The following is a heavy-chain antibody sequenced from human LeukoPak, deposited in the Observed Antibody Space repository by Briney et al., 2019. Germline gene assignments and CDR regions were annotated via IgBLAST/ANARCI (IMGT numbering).Heavy chain of an antibody. Sequence: GGSLRLPRAASGFTFSSYGMHWVRQAPGKGLEWVAFIRYDGSNKYYADSVKGRFTISRDNSKNTLYLQMNSLRAEDTAVYYCAKRGMGTVDYWGQGTLVTVSS. CDR3: AKRGMGTVDY. CDR1: GFTFSSYG. CDR2: IRYDGSNK. J-gene: IGHJ4*02. D-gene: IGHD5-24*01. V-gene: IGHV3-30*02.